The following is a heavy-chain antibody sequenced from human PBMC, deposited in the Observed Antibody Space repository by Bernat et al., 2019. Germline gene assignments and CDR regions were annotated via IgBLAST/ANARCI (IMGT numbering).Heavy chain of an antibody. V-gene: IGHV3-21*01. CDR1: GFTFRSYS. CDR2: ISSSSSYV. D-gene: IGHD2-2*03. CDR3: AGDRGYCSSTSCVRVYYFDY. Sequence: EVQLVDSGGGLVKPGGSLRLSCAASGFTFRSYSMNWVRHAPWKGLEWVSSISSSSSYVYYADSVKGRNTISRDNATSSLYQQMNSLRAEDTAVEYWAGDRGYCSSTSCVRVYYFDYWGEGTLVTVSS. J-gene: IGHJ4*02.